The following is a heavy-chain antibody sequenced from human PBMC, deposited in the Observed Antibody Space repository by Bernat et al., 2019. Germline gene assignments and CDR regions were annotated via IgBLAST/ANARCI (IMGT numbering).Heavy chain of an antibody. V-gene: IGHV3-33*01. D-gene: IGHD1-26*01. Sequence: QVQLVESGGGVVQPGRSLRLSCAASGFIFSSYAIHWVRQAPGKGLEWVAVIRSDGSSGYNADSVRGRFTSSRDNAKNTLYLQMSSLRAEDTAVYYCARGGGYSGYYDYWGQGTLVTVSS. CDR2: IRSDGSSG. CDR3: ARGGGYSGYYDY. J-gene: IGHJ4*02. CDR1: GFIFSSYA.